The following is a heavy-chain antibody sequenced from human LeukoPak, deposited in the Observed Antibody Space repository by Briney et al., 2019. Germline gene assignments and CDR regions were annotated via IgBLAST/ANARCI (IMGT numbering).Heavy chain of an antibody. D-gene: IGHD3-9*01. V-gene: IGHV3-15*01. J-gene: IGHJ4*02. CDR3: VAGTGYSDFDY. CDR2: IKSKTDGGTT. Sequence: GGSLRLSCAASGFTFSNAWMSWVRQAPGKGLEWVGRIKSKTDGGTTDYAAPVKGRFTISRDDSKNTLYLQMNSLKTEDTAVYYCVAGTGYSDFDYWGQGTLVTVSS. CDR1: GFTFSNAW.